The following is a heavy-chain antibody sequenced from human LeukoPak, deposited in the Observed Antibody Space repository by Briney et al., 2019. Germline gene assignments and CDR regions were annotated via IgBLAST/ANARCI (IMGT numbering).Heavy chain of an antibody. CDR2: IYYSGST. CDR1: GGSISSYY. Sequence: PSETLSLTCTVSGGSISSYYWSWNRQPPGKGLEWIGYIYYSGSTNYNPSLKSRVTISVGTSKNQFSLKLSSVTAADTAVYYCARERQVAGPFDYWGQGTLVTVSS. CDR3: ARERQVAGPFDY. V-gene: IGHV4-59*01. D-gene: IGHD6-19*01. J-gene: IGHJ4*02.